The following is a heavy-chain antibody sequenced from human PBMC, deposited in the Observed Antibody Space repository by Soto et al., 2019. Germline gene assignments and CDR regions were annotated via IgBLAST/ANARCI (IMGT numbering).Heavy chain of an antibody. J-gene: IGHJ3*02. V-gene: IGHV3-48*01. Sequence: EVQLVESGGGLVQPGGSLRLSCAASGFTFSSYSMNWVRQAPGKGLEWVSYISSSSSTIYYADSVKGRFTISRDNAKNSLYLQMNSLRAEDTAVYYCAVNSGFDAFDIWGQGTMVTVSS. CDR1: GFTFSSYS. CDR2: ISSSSSTI. CDR3: AVNSGFDAFDI. D-gene: IGHD1-26*01.